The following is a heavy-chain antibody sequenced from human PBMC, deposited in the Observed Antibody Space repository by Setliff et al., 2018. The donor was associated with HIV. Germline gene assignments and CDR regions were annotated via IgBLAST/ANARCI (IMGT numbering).Heavy chain of an antibody. J-gene: IGHJ4*02. Sequence: GESLKISCKASGYTFTNYWIGWVRQLPGQGLEWIGVIHPSDFVTRYGPSFQGQVSISADRSITTAYLQWSSLKASDTAIYYCTRRRRAPGTEDLEAHWGQGTLVTVSS. D-gene: IGHD3-3*01. CDR3: TRRRRAPGTEDLEAH. CDR1: GYTFTNYW. CDR2: IHPSDFVT. V-gene: IGHV5-51*01.